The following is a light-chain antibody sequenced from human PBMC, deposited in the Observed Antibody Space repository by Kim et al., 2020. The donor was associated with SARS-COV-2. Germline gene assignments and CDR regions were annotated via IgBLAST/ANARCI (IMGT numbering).Light chain of an antibody. CDR3: QQLNNYPMT. V-gene: IGKV1-9*01. CDR1: RIMSNY. Sequence: AFVGDTITITCRASRIMSNYLAWYQQRPGKAPELLTFGSSTLQRGVPSRFSGGGSGAEFTLTISSLQPEDFGTYYCQQLNNYPMTFGQGTRLEIK. CDR2: GSS. J-gene: IGKJ5*01.